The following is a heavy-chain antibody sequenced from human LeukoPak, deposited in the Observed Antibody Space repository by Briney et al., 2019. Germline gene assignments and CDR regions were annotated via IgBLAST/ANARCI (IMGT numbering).Heavy chain of an antibody. CDR2: ISSSGSTI. CDR3: AREYSSSSGRAFDI. D-gene: IGHD6-6*01. Sequence: GGSLRLSCAASGFTFSSYSMNWVRQAPGKGLEWVSYISSSGSTIYYADSVKGRFTISRDNAKNSLYLQMNSLRAVDTAVYYCAREYSSSSGRAFDIWGQGTMVTVSS. J-gene: IGHJ3*02. V-gene: IGHV3-48*01. CDR1: GFTFSSYS.